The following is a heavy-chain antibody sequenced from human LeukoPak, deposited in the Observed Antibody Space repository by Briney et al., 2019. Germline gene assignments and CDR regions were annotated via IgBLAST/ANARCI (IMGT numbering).Heavy chain of an antibody. D-gene: IGHD6-13*01. CDR2: INPNSGGT. CDR1: GYTFTGYY. V-gene: IGHV1-2*02. CDR3: ARVRAAAALDAFDI. J-gene: IGHJ3*02. Sequence: ASVKVSCKASGYTFTGYYMHWVRQAPGQGLEWMGWINPNSGGTNYAQKFQGRVTMTRDTSISTAYMELSRLRSDDTAVYYCARVRAAAALDAFDIWGQGTMVTVSS.